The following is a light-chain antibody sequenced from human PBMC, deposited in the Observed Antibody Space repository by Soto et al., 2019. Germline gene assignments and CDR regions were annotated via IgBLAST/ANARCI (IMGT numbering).Light chain of an antibody. CDR1: QSVSSN. V-gene: IGKV3-15*01. J-gene: IGKJ2*01. CDR2: GAS. CDR3: QQYNNWPPYT. Sequence: EIVMTQSPATLSVSPGERATLSCRASQSVSSNLAWYQQKPGQAPRLLIYGASTRATGIPARFSGSGSGTESTLTISSLQSEDFAVYYCQQYNNWPPYTFGHGNKLEIK.